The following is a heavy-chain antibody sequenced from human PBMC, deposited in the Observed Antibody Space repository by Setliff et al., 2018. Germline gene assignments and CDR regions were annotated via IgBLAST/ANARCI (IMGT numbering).Heavy chain of an antibody. CDR3: AKDPGDSSGSFEY. J-gene: IGHJ4*02. V-gene: IGHV3-74*01. CDR2: INSDESRR. CDR1: GFSFSSYW. D-gene: IGHD3-22*01. Sequence: PGGSLRLSCVASGFSFSSYWMHWVRQVPGKGLVWVSRINSDESRRNYGGSVKGRFTISRDNAKNTLYLQMNSLRAEDTAVYYCAKDPGDSSGSFEYWGQGTPVTVSS.